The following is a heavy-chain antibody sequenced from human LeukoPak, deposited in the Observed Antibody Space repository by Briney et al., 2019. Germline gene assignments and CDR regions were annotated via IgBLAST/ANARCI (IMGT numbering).Heavy chain of an antibody. CDR2: IFYRGST. Sequence: PSETLSLTCTVSGGSISTSNFYWGWIRQPPGKGLEWIGNIFYRGSTYYSPSLKSRLTISVDTSKNQFSLKLSSVTAADTAVYYCARWEPTNNWFDPWGQGTLVTVSS. V-gene: IGHV4-39*07. D-gene: IGHD1-26*01. CDR1: GGSISTSNFY. J-gene: IGHJ5*02. CDR3: ARWEPTNNWFDP.